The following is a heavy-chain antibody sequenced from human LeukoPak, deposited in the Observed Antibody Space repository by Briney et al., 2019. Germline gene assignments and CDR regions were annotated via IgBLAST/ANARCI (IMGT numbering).Heavy chain of an antibody. CDR2: ISSSSSTI. V-gene: IGHV3-48*01. J-gene: IGHJ4*02. CDR1: GFTFSSYS. D-gene: IGHD3-10*01. CDR3: AKDNYGSGSYSLDY. Sequence: GGSLRLSCAASGFTFSSYSMNWVRQAPGKGLEWVSYISSSSSTIYYADSVKGRFTISRDNAKNTLYLQMNSLRAEDTAVYYCAKDNYGSGSYSLDYWGQGTLVTVSS.